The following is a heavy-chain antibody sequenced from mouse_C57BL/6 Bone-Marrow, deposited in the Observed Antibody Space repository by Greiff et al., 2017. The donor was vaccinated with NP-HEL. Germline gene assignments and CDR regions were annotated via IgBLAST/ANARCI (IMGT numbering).Heavy chain of an antibody. CDR1: GYTFTSYG. J-gene: IGHJ3*01. CDR3: AREGYGSSWGFAY. Sequence: QVQLQQSGAELARPGASVKLSCKASGYTFTSYGISWVKQRTGQGLEWIGEIYPRSGNTYYNEKFQGKATLPADQSSSTAYMELRSLTSEDSSVYFCAREGYGSSWGFAYWGQGTLVTVSA. D-gene: IGHD1-1*01. CDR2: IYPRSGNT. V-gene: IGHV1-81*01.